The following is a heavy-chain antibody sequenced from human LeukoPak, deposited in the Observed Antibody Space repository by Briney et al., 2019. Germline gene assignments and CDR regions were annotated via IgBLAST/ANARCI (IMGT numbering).Heavy chain of an antibody. CDR1: GGSISSYY. Sequence: SETLSLTCTVSGGSISSYYWSWIRQPPGKGLEWIGYIYYSGHTNYNPSLKSRVTISVDTSKNQCSLKLSSVTAADTAVYYCARGDCSGGSCSPLPLDYWGQGTLVTVS. CDR3: ARGDCSGGSCSPLPLDY. CDR2: IYYSGHT. V-gene: IGHV4-59*01. J-gene: IGHJ4*02. D-gene: IGHD2-15*01.